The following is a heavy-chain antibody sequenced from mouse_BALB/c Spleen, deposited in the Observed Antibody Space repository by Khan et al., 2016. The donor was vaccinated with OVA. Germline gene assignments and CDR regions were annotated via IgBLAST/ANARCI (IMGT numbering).Heavy chain of an antibody. Sequence: VQLQQSGAELVKPAASLKLSCTASGYNFKDFYIHWVKQRPEKGLERIGRTDPANGNTKYDQKFKGKATITVDKSSNTAYMQLSSLTSEDTAVYYCRIATINAWGQGTTLTVSS. J-gene: IGHJ2*01. CDR2: TDPANGNT. CDR3: RIATINA. V-gene: IGHV14-3*02. CDR1: GYNFKDFY.